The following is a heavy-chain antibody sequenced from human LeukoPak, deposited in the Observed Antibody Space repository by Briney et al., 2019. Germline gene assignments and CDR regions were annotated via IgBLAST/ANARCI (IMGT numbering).Heavy chain of an antibody. D-gene: IGHD2-2*01. CDR3: ARGHCSSTSCYGWFDP. V-gene: IGHV3-21*01. CDR2: ISSSSSYI. J-gene: IGHJ5*02. Sequence: KSGGSLRLSCAASGFTFSSYSMNWVRQAPGKGLEWVSSISSSSSYIYYADSVKGRFTISRDNAKNSLYLQMNSLRAEDTAVYYCARGHCSSTSCYGWFDPWGQGTLVTVSS. CDR1: GFTFSSYS.